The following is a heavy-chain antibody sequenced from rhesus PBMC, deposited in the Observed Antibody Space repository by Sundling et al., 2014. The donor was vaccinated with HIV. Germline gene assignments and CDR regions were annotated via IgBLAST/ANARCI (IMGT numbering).Heavy chain of an antibody. J-gene: IGHJ4*01. CDR3: ARDTEYSNYPYFDY. Sequence: QVQLVQSGPGAEVKKPGSSVKVSCKASGYTFTDYYIHWVRQAPGQGLEWMGEINPKTGGTKYAQKFQGTVTVTTDTSTSTAYMELYSLRSEDTAVYYCARDTEYSNYPYFDYWGQGVLVTVSS. D-gene: IGHD4-23*01. CDR1: GYTFTDYY. V-gene: IGHV1-138*01. CDR2: INPKTGGT.